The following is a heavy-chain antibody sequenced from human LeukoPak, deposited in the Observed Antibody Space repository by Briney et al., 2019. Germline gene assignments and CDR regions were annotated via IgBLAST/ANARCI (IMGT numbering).Heavy chain of an antibody. V-gene: IGHV3-30-3*01. J-gene: IGHJ4*02. CDR1: GFAFSDYW. CDR2: ISYDGSNK. CDR3: ARDSGDY. Sequence: GGSLRLSCAASGFAFSDYWMTWVRQAPGKGLEWVAVISYDGSNKYYADSVKGRFTISRDNSKNTLYLQMNSLRAEDTAVYYCARDSGDYWGQGTLVTVSS.